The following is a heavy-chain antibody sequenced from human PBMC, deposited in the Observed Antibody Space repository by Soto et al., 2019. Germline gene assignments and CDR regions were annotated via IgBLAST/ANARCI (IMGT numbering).Heavy chain of an antibody. J-gene: IGHJ4*02. CDR1: GFTFDDYA. CDR2: ISWNVGSI. D-gene: IGHD3-3*01. Sequence: EVQLVESGGGLVQPGRSLRLSCAASGFTFDDYAMHWVRQAPGKGLEWVSGISWNVGSIAYADSVKGRFTISRDIAKNSLYLQMNSLRAEDTALYYCAKGVAGWYYFDYWGQGTLVTVSS. CDR3: AKGVAGWYYFDY. V-gene: IGHV3-9*01.